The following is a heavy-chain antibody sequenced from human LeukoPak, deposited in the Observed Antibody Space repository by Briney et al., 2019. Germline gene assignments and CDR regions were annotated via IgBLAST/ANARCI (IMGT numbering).Heavy chain of an antibody. Sequence: AGGSLRLPCAASGFTFGSYAMYWVRQAPGKGLEWVSGISGSGGSTFYADSVKGRFTISRDNSKNTLYLQMNSLRAEDTAVYYCAKDAVYYDILTGPDYWGQGTLVTVSS. CDR3: AKDAVYYDILTGPDY. D-gene: IGHD3-9*01. V-gene: IGHV3-23*01. CDR2: ISGSGGST. CDR1: GFTFGSYA. J-gene: IGHJ4*02.